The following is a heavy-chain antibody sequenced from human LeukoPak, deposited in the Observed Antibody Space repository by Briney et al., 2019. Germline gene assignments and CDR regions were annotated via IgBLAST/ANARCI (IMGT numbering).Heavy chain of an antibody. J-gene: IGHJ4*02. CDR3: ARDIEVDSSGPIDY. D-gene: IGHD3-22*01. CDR1: GFTFSSYG. Sequence: PGGSLRLSCAASGFTFSSYGMHWVRQAPGKGLEWVAVIWYDGSNKYYADSVKGRFTISRDNSKNTLYLQMNSLRAEDTAVYYCARDIEVDSSGPIDYWGQGTLVTVSS. V-gene: IGHV3-33*01. CDR2: IWYDGSNK.